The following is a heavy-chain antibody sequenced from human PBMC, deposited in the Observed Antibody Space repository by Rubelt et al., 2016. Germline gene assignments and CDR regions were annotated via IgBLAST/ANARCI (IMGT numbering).Heavy chain of an antibody. D-gene: IGHD6-6*01. J-gene: IGHJ5*02. Sequence: QVQLVQSGAEVKKPGASVKVSCKVSGYTLTELSMHWVRQAPGKGLEWMGGFDPEDGETIYAQKFQGRVTMTEETATDTAYMELSSLRAEDTAVDYCARVIAAREDYNWFDPWGQGTLVTVSS. V-gene: IGHV1-24*01. CDR3: ARVIAAREDYNWFDP. CDR1: GYTLTELS. CDR2: FDPEDGET.